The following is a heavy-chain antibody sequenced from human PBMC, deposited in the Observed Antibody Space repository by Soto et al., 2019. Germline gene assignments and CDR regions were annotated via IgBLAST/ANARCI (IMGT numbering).Heavy chain of an antibody. V-gene: IGHV4-59*01. D-gene: IGHD2-8*02. CDR2: VYSSGAT. CDR3: ARDRGPYTGFFYY. Sequence: QVQLQESGPGLVKPSETLSLTCSVSGGSIDYYYWSWIRQPPGKGLEWIAYVYSSGATNYNPSLKSRASISVDTSKDQFSLKLSSVTAADTAVYYCARDRGPYTGFFYYWGQGTLVTVSS. J-gene: IGHJ4*02. CDR1: GGSIDYYY.